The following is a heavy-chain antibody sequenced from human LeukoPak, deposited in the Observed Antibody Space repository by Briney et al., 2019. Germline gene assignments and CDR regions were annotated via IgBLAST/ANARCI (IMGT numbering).Heavy chain of an antibody. V-gene: IGHV1-69*04. Sequence: ASVKVSCKASGGTFSSYAISWVRQAPGQGLEWMGRIIPILGIANYAQKFQGRVTITADKSTSTAYMELSSLRSEDTAVYYCARDGGKGTWFDPWGQGTLVTVSS. CDR1: GGTFSSYA. CDR3: ARDGGKGTWFDP. CDR2: IIPILGIA. J-gene: IGHJ5*02. D-gene: IGHD1-7*01.